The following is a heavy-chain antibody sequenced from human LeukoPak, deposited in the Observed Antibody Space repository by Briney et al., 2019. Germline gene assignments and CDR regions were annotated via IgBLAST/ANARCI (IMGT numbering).Heavy chain of an antibody. V-gene: IGHV4-59*01. D-gene: IGHD3-16*02. CDR1: GGSISSYY. Sequence: SETLSLTCTVSGGSISSYYWSWIRQPPGKGLEWIGYIYYSGSTNYNPSLKSRVTISVDTSKNQFSLKLSSVTAADTAVYYCARDSGYTDAFDIWGQGIMVTVSS. CDR2: IYYSGST. J-gene: IGHJ3*02. CDR3: ARDSGYTDAFDI.